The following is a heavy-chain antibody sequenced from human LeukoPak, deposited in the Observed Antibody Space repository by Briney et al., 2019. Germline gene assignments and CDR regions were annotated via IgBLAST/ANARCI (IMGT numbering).Heavy chain of an antibody. V-gene: IGHV3-7*01. CDR3: ATSDYAGNSALSY. Sequence: VGSLRLSCAASGITFSTYWMSWVRQAPGKGLEWVANINQDGSVKYYVDSVKGRFTISRDNAKNSLFLQMNSLRAEDTAVYYCATSDYAGNSALSYWGQGTLVTVFS. CDR2: INQDGSVK. CDR1: GITFSTYW. D-gene: IGHD4-23*01. J-gene: IGHJ4*02.